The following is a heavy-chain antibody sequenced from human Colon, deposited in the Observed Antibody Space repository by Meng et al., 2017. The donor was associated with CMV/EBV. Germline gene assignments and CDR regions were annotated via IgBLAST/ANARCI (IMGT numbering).Heavy chain of an antibody. D-gene: IGHD6-19*01. J-gene: IGHJ4*02. V-gene: IGHV4-39*01. CDR3: VRLYSNGWRFDH. CDR2: IYYSGST. Sequence: GGSIISDSYYRTWMRQPPGKRMEWIGSIYYSGSTIYNPTRMSQLTISIYTSNSQFSLKLSSVTDADTAVYYCVRLYSNGWRFDHWGQGTLVTVSS. CDR1: GGSIISDSYY.